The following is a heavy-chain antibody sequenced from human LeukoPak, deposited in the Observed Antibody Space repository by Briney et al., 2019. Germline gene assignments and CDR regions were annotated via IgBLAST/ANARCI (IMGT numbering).Heavy chain of an antibody. V-gene: IGHV1-18*01. Sequence: GASVKVSCKAFGYTFTRYGVSWVRQAPGQGLEWMGWISGYNGNTNYAQKFLGRVSMTADTATSTAYMELRSLTSDDTAMYYCARSGRGTYYYFDLWGQGTLVTVSS. CDR3: ARSGRGTYYYFDL. CDR1: GYTFTRYG. J-gene: IGHJ4*02. D-gene: IGHD5-12*01. CDR2: ISGYNGNT.